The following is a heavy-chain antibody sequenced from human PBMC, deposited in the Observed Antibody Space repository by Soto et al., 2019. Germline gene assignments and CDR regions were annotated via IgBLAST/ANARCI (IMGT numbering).Heavy chain of an antibody. D-gene: IGHD2-15*01. V-gene: IGHV3-21*04. CDR2: ISSSSSYI. CDR1: GFTLSSYS. CDR3: AKVLWGCSGGSCYVTDY. J-gene: IGHJ4*02. Sequence: GGSLRLSCAASGFTLSSYSMNWVRQAPGKGLEWVSSISSSSSYIYYADSVKGRFTISRDNAKNSLYLQMNSLRAEDTAVYYCAKVLWGCSGGSCYVTDYWGQGTLVTVSS.